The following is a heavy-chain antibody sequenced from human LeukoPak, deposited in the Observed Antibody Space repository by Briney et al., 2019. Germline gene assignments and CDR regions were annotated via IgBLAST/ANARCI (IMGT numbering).Heavy chain of an antibody. CDR1: GGSISSYY. V-gene: IGHV4-59*12. CDR3: ARAPYYYDSSGYLNY. J-gene: IGHJ4*02. D-gene: IGHD3-22*01. CDR2: IYYSGST. Sequence: SETLSLTSTVSGGSISSYYWSWIRQPPGKGLEWIGYIYYSGSTNYNPSLKSRVTISVDTSKNQFSLKLSSVTAADTAVYYCARAPYYYDSSGYLNYWGQGTLVTVSS.